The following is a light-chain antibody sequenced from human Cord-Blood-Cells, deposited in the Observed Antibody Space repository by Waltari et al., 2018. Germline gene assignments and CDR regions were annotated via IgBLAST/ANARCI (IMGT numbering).Light chain of an antibody. Sequence: SYELTQPPSVSVSPGQTASITCSGDQLGDKYACWYQQKPGQSPVLVIYQDSKRPAGIPERFSGSNSGNTATVTISGTQAMDEADYYCQAWDSSTVVFGGGTKLTVL. CDR3: QAWDSSTVV. V-gene: IGLV3-1*01. J-gene: IGLJ2*01. CDR1: QLGDKY. CDR2: QDS.